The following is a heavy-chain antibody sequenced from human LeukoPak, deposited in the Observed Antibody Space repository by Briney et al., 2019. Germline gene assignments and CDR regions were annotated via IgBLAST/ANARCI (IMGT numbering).Heavy chain of an antibody. Sequence: PSETLSLTCTVSGGSISSGDYYWSWIRQPPGKGLEWIGYIYYSGSTYYNPSLMNRVTISVDTSKNQFSLKLSSVTAADTAVYYCASQYYYDSSGYYFWGQGTLVTVSS. CDR3: ASQYYYDSSGYYF. V-gene: IGHV4-30-4*08. D-gene: IGHD3-22*01. CDR2: IYYSGST. CDR1: GGSISSGDYY. J-gene: IGHJ4*02.